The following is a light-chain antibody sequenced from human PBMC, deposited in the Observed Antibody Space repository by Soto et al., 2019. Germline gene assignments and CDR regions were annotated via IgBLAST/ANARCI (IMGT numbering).Light chain of an antibody. V-gene: IGLV1-47*01. CDR3: AAWDDSLSGQV. CDR1: SSNIGSNY. J-gene: IGLJ1*01. CDR2: RNN. Sequence: SALTQPPSASGTPGQRVTISCSGSSSNIGSNYVYWYQQLPGTAPKLLIYRNNQRPSGVPDRFSGSKSGTSASLAISGLRSEDEADYYCAAWDDSLSGQVFGTGTKVTVL.